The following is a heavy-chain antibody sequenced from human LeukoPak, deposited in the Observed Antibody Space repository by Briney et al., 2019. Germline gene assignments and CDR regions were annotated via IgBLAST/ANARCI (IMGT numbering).Heavy chain of an antibody. CDR2: ISYDGSNK. V-gene: IGHV3-30*03. J-gene: IGHJ4*02. Sequence: GGSLRLSCAASGFTFSSYGMHWVRQAPGKGLEWVAVISYDGSNKYYADSVKGRFTISRDNSKNTLYLHINSLRAEDTAVYYCARDDRSNNNLDYWGQGTLVTVSS. CDR3: ARDDRSNNNLDY. CDR1: GFTFSSYG. D-gene: IGHD1-1*01.